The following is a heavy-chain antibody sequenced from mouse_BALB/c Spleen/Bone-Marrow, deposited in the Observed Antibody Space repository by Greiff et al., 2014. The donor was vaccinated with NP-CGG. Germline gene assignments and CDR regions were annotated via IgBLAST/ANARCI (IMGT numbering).Heavy chain of an antibody. CDR1: GFTFTDYY. CDR3: ARDENYDIYWYFDV. J-gene: IGHJ1*01. CDR2: IRNKANGYTT. Sequence: EVKLMESGGGLVQPGGSLRLSCATSGFTFTDYYMSWVRQPPGKALEWLGFIRNKANGYTTDYSVSVKGRFTISRDNSQSILYLQMNTPRAEDSATYYCARDENYDIYWYFDVWGAGTTVTVSS. V-gene: IGHV7-3*02. D-gene: IGHD1-1*01.